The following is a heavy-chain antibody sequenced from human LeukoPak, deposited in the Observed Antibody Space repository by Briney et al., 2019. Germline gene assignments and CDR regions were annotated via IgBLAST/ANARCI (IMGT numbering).Heavy chain of an antibody. CDR2: IRYDGSNK. D-gene: IGHD6-6*01. V-gene: IGHV3-30*02. Sequence: GGSLRLSCAASGFTFSSYGMHWVRQAPGKGLEWVAFIRYDGSNKYYADSVKGRYTISRDNSKNTLYLQMNSLRAEDTAVYYCAKDLVDAFDIWGQGTMVTVSS. J-gene: IGHJ3*02. CDR1: GFTFSSYG. CDR3: AKDLVDAFDI.